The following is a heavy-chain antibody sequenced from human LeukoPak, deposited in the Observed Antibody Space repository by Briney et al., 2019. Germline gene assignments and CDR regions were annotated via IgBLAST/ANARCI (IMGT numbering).Heavy chain of an antibody. V-gene: IGHV4-59*01. CDR3: ARETSQKGAHYMDV. CDR1: GGSISNYY. J-gene: IGHJ6*03. Sequence: SETLSLTCTVSGGSISNYYWNWIRQPPGKGLEWIGYIYYSGSTSYKPSLKSRVTISVDTSKNQFSLKLRSVTAADTAVYYCARETSQKGAHYMDVWGKGTTVTISS. D-gene: IGHD3-16*01. CDR2: IYYSGST.